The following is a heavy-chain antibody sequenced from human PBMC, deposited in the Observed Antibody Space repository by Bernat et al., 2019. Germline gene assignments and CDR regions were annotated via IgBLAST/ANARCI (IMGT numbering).Heavy chain of an antibody. J-gene: IGHJ4*02. Sequence: EVQLVESGGDLVQPGGSLKLSCAASGFTFSGSAMHWVRQASGKGLEWVGRIRSKANSYATAYAASVKGRFTISRDDSKNTAYLQMNSLKTEDTAVYYCTSYSSGEGRTYWGQGTLATVSS. V-gene: IGHV3-73*01. CDR1: GFTFSGSA. D-gene: IGHD6-19*01. CDR3: TSYSSGEGRTY. CDR2: IRSKANSYAT.